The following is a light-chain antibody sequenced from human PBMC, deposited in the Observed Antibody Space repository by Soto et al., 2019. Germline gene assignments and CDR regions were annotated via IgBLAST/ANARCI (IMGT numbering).Light chain of an antibody. V-gene: IGKV3-11*01. CDR3: QQRSIGPLGT. CDR1: QSVSSY. CDR2: DAS. Sequence: EIVLTQSPATLSLSPGERATLSCRASQSVSSYLAWYQQKPGQAPRLLIHDASNRATGIPARFSGSGSGTAFTTTISCLQPEEFALYFCQQRSIGPLGTFGQRTNLEIK. J-gene: IGKJ2*02.